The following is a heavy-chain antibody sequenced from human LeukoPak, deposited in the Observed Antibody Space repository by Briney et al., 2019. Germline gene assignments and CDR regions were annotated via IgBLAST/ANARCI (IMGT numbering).Heavy chain of an antibody. CDR2: VQYDGSDI. CDR1: GFTFSSYG. CDR3: ANRYCDSLTCYYGNALDF. D-gene: IGHD2/OR15-2a*01. J-gene: IGHJ3*01. V-gene: IGHV3-30*02. Sequence: PGGSLRLSCAASGFTFSSYGMHWVRQAPGKGLEWVAFVQYDGSDIHYTESVKGRFTISRDNSKNTLYLQMDSLRADDTAVYYCANRYCDSLTCYYGNALDFWGPGTMVTVSS.